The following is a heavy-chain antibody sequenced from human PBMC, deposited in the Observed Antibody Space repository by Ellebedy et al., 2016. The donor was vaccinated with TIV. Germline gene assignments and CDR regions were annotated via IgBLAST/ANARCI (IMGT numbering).Heavy chain of an antibody. Sequence: MPSETLSLTCTVSGDSISSYYWSWIRQPPGKGLEWIGHIYYSGGAKYNPSLKSRVTISVDTSKNQFSLELSSVTAADTAVYYCARGGASSKYFDYWGQGTLVTVSS. CDR3: ARGGASSKYFDY. CDR1: GDSISSYY. V-gene: IGHV4-59*01. CDR2: IYYSGGA. J-gene: IGHJ4*02.